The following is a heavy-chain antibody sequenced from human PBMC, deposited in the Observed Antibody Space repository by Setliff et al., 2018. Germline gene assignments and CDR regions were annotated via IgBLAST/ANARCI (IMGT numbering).Heavy chain of an antibody. V-gene: IGHV4-38-2*01. CDR3: ARHYYDSGGYYIDY. CDR1: GYSISSDSY. D-gene: IGHD3-22*01. J-gene: IGHJ4*02. CDR2: IYHSGRN. Sequence: SETLSLTCAVSGYSISSDSYWGWIRQPPGKGLEWIGSIYHSGRNYYNPSLKSRVIMSVDTSKNQFSLKLSSVTAADTAVYYCARHYYDSGGYYIDYWGQGTLVTVSS.